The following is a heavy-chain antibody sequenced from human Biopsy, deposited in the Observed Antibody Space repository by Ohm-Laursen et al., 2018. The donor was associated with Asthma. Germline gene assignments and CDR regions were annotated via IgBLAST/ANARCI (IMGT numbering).Heavy chain of an antibody. Sequence: PSETLSLTCPVSYGSITSGGYYWTWIRQHPGKGLEWIGFIYYSGSTYYNPSLKSRASISIDTSKNQFSLKLSSVTAADTAVYYCARAQDYYDSRGYYRSFDYWGQGTLVTVSS. CDR2: IYYSGST. CDR3: ARAQDYYDSRGYYRSFDY. CDR1: YGSITSGGYY. V-gene: IGHV4-31*03. D-gene: IGHD3-22*01. J-gene: IGHJ4*02.